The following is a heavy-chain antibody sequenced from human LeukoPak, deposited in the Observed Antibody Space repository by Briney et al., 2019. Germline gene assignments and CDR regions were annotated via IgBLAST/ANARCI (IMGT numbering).Heavy chain of an antibody. J-gene: IGHJ6*03. CDR3: ARRSVAAAANYYYYYMDV. D-gene: IGHD6-13*01. Sequence: SETLSLTCPVSGGSVSSSRYYWGWIRQPPGKGLEWIGSIYHSGSTYYNPSLKSRVTISVDTSKNQFSLKLSSVTAADTAVYYCARRSVAAAANYYYYYMDVWGKGTTVTVSS. CDR2: IYHSGST. V-gene: IGHV4-39*07. CDR1: GGSVSSSRYY.